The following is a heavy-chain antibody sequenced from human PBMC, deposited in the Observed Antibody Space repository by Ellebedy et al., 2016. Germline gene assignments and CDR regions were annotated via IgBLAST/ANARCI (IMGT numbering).Heavy chain of an antibody. J-gene: IGHJ4*02. Sequence: GESLKISXVASGFTFGNFFMSWVRQAPGGGLEWFSTISGGGDTTVSADSVKGRFTISRDNFRNTLYLQMDSLTAADTAVYYCYYGHYSGFWGQGTLVTVSS. D-gene: IGHD4-17*01. CDR3: YYGHYSGF. V-gene: IGHV3-23*01. CDR2: ISGGGDTT. CDR1: GFTFGNFF.